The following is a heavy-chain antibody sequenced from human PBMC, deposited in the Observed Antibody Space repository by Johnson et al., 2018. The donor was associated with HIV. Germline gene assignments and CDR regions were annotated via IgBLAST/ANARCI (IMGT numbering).Heavy chain of an antibody. CDR3: ARDFVAFGECTAFDI. CDR1: GFRFDDYG. CDR2: INWNGGRT. D-gene: IGHD3-10*01. Sequence: VQLVESGGGVVRPGGSLRLSCAVAGFRFDDYGMSWVRQAPGKGLEWISTINWNGGRTGYVDSLKGRFTISRDNAKNSLYLQMNSLRAEDTALYYCARDFVAFGECTAFDIWGQGTMVTVSS. V-gene: IGHV3-20*04. J-gene: IGHJ3*02.